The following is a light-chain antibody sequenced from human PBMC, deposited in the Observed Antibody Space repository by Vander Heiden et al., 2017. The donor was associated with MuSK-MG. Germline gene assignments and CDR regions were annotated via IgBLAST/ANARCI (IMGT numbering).Light chain of an antibody. J-gene: IGLJ2*01. CDR3: ASYSATAHLV. CDR1: AVDFGGFNF. CDR2: DVS. Sequence: QSALAPPLSVSGSAGQSTTIPRSGSAVDFGGFNFVSWYQQFPGRAPRLIIYDVSRRPSGVSGRFSGSKSGYTASMTISSLQPEDESLYYCASYSATAHLVLGTGTTLTV. V-gene: IGLV2-14*03.